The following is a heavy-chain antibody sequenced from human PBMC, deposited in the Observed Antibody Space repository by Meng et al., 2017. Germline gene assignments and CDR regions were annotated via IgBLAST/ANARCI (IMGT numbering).Heavy chain of an antibody. CDR3: EKGSTVTLTGWCDP. Sequence: GESLKISCASSGFTVSSNYMSWVRQAPGKGLEWVSVIFSGGSTYYADSVKGRFTIYRHNSKNTMYLQMNTLRAEDTAVYYCEKGSTVTLTGWCDPWGQGTLVTVSS. V-gene: IGHV3-53*01. CDR1: GFTVSSNY. CDR2: IFSGGST. D-gene: IGHD4-17*01. J-gene: IGHJ5*02.